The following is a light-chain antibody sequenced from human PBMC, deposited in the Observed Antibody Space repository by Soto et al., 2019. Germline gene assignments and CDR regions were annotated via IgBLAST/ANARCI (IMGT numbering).Light chain of an antibody. CDR1: QSVNSN. J-gene: IGKJ4*01. Sequence: EIVMTQSPATVSVSPGERATLYCRASQSVNSNLAWYHQRFGQAPRLLIYGVSTRATGLSARFSGSGSGTEFSLTISNLQSEDVGVYYCHQYRSWPLTFGGGTKVEIK. CDR3: HQYRSWPLT. CDR2: GVS. V-gene: IGKV3-15*01.